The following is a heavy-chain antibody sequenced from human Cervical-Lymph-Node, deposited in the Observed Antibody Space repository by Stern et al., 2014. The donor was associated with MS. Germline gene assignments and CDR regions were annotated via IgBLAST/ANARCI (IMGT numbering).Heavy chain of an antibody. CDR2: IIPMLKTT. Sequence: QVQLVQSGAEVKRPGSSVKVSCKAPGDSFSKYAFSWVRQAPGQGLEWMGGIIPMLKTTNYARSFLSRLTITADESTSTGYMYLTSLNPEDTAVYFCGRDRDIMFSGLGQENYYYAMDVWGQGTTLIVSS. CDR3: GRDRDIMFSGLGQENYYYAMDV. CDR1: GDSFSKYA. J-gene: IGHJ6*02. V-gene: IGHV1-69*11. D-gene: IGHD3-10*01.